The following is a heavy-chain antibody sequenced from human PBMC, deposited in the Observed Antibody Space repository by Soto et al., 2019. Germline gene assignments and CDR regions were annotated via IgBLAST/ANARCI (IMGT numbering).Heavy chain of an antibody. D-gene: IGHD6-13*01. CDR1: GFTFSSYG. CDR3: ARDAAAATYYYYYMDV. Sequence: GGSLRLSCAASGFTFSSYGMHWVRQAPGKGLEWVAVIWYDGSNKYYADSVKGRFTISRDNSKNTLYLQMNSLRAEDTAVYYCARDAAAATYYYYYMDVWGKGTTVTVSS. V-gene: IGHV3-33*01. CDR2: IWYDGSNK. J-gene: IGHJ6*03.